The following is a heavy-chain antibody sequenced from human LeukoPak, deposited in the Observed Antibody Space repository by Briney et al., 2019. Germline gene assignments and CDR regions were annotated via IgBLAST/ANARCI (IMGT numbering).Heavy chain of an antibody. J-gene: IGHJ6*04. V-gene: IGHV1-69*13. CDR1: GGTFSSYA. Sequence: SVKVSCKASGGTFSSYAISWVRQAPGQGLEWMGGVIPIFGTANYAQKFQGRVTITADESTSTAYMELSSLRSEDTAVYYCARDSGAAHGMNVWGKGTTVTVSS. CDR2: VIPIFGTA. CDR3: ARDSGAAHGMNV. D-gene: IGHD3-10*01.